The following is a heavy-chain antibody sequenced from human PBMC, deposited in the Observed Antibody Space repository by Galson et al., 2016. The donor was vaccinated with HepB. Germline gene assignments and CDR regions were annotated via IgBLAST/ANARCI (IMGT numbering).Heavy chain of an antibody. J-gene: IGHJ3*01. Sequence: SLRLSCAASGFTFTDYSMDWVRQAPGKGLEWICRTSAEARNYTTEYAASVKGRITISRDNSKKSMYLQMNSVKTEDTAYYYCAKSGVNTLGDFAYWGQGTMLTVSS. CDR1: GFTFTDYS. V-gene: IGHV3-72*01. D-gene: IGHD4/OR15-4a*01. CDR2: TSAEARNYTT. CDR3: AKSGVNTLGDFAY.